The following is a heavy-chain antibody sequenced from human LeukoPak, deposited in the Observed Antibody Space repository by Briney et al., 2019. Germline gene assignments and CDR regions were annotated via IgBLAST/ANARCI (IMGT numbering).Heavy chain of an antibody. CDR1: GFSFSGHW. CDR3: ARGPSSNWSGLDF. J-gene: IGHJ4*02. V-gene: IGHV3-74*01. D-gene: IGHD6-13*01. Sequence: GGSLRLSCAASGFSFSGHWMRWARQLPGKGLVWVSRISPTGSTTSYADSVRGRFTVSRDNAKNTLYLQVNNLRAEDTAVYYCARGPSSNWSGLDFWGQGTLLTVSS. CDR2: ISPTGSTT.